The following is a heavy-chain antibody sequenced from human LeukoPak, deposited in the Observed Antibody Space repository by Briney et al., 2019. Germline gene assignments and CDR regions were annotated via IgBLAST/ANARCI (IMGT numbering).Heavy chain of an antibody. CDR2: IYYSGST. V-gene: IGHV4-61*01. D-gene: IGHD3-9*01. CDR1: GGSVSSGSYY. J-gene: IGHJ4*02. CDR3: ARGFDILTAPFDY. Sequence: SETLSLTCTVSGGSVSSGSYYWSWIRQPPGKGLEWIGYIYYSGSTNYNPSLKSRVTISVDTSKNQFSLKLSSVTAADTAVNYCARGFDILTAPFDYWGQGTLVTVSS.